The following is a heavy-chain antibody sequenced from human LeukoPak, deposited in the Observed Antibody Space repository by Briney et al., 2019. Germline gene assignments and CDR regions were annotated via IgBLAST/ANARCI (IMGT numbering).Heavy chain of an antibody. CDR1: GYTFTSYG. CDR2: ISAYNGNT. V-gene: IGHV1-18*01. CDR3: ASTRTGLDFDY. Sequence: ASVKVSCKASGYTFTSYGFNWVRQAPGQGLEWMGWISAYNGNTNYAQKLQGRVTMTTDTSTSTAYMELRSLRSDDTAVYYCASTRTGLDFDYWGQGTLVTVSS. D-gene: IGHD6-19*01. J-gene: IGHJ4*02.